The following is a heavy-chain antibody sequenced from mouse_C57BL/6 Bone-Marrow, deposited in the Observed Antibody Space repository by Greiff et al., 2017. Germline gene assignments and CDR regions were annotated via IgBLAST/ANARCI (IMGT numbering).Heavy chain of an antibody. V-gene: IGHV2-2*01. J-gene: IGHJ4*01. CDR1: GFSLTSYG. CDR2: IWSGGST. CDR3: ARNHYAMDY. Sequence: VKLQESGPGLVQPSPCLSISCTVSGFSLTSYGVHWVRQSPGKGLEWLGVIWSGGSTDYNAAYISRLSINKDNPKSQVFFKMNSLQADDTAIYYCARNHYAMDYWGQGTSVTVSS.